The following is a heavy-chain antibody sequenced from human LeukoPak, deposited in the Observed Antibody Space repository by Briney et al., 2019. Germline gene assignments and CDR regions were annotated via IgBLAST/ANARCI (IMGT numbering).Heavy chain of an antibody. J-gene: IGHJ6*03. V-gene: IGHV1-69*05. CDR1: GGTFSSYA. D-gene: IGHD3-22*01. CDR2: IIPIFGTA. CDR3: ARDGEYDSSGYYSYYYYYMDV. Sequence: SVKVSCKASGGTFSSYAISWVRQAPGQGLEWMGGIIPIFGTANYAQKLQGRVTITTDESTSTAYMELSSLRSEDTAVYYCARDGEYDSSGYYSYYYYYMDVWGKGTTVTVSS.